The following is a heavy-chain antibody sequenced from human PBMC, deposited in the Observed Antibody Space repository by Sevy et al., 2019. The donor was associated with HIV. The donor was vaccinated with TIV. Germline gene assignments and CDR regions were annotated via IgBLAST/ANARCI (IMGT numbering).Heavy chain of an antibody. CDR2: IKRDGSEK. D-gene: IGHD2-2*01. CDR1: GFTFSNYW. Sequence: GGSLRLSCAGSGFTFSNYWMSWVRQAPGKGLEWVANIKRDGSEKYYVASVKGRFTSSRDNAKPSLYLQMNSLRVEDTAVYYCARDCSSASCLWGMDVWGQGTMVTVSS. J-gene: IGHJ6*02. V-gene: IGHV3-7*03. CDR3: ARDCSSASCLWGMDV.